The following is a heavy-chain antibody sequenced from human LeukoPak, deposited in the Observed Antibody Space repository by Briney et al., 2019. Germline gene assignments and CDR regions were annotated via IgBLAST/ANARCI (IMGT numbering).Heavy chain of an antibody. CDR1: GFTFSSYS. V-gene: IGHV3-7*01. D-gene: IGHD1-7*01. CDR3: ARAPSTGTTDY. CDR2: INQGGSEK. Sequence: GGSLRLSCAASGFTFSSYSMNWVRQAPGKGLEWVANINQGGSEKYYVDSVKGRFIISRDNAKNSLYLQVNSLRAEDTAVYYCARAPSTGTTDYWGQGTLVTVSS. J-gene: IGHJ4*02.